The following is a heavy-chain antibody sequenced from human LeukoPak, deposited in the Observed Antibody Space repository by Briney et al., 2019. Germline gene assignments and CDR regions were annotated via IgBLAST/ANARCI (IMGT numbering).Heavy chain of an antibody. V-gene: IGHV4-61*02. CDR3: AKGPSGSYFPYYFDY. CDR1: GGSISSGSYY. J-gene: IGHJ4*02. Sequence: SETLSLTCTVSGGSISSGSYYWSWIRQPAGKGLEWIGRIYTSGSTNYNPSLKSRVTISVDTSKNQFSLKLSSVTAADTAVYYCAKGPSGSYFPYYFDYWGQGTLVTVSS. CDR2: IYTSGST. D-gene: IGHD1-26*01.